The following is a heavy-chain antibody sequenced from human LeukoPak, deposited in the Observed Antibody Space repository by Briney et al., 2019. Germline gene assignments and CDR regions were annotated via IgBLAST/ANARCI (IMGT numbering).Heavy chain of an antibody. CDR3: AREPVVVILPYYYYYGMDV. J-gene: IGHJ6*02. CDR2: ISSSGSTI. CDR1: GFTFSDYY. Sequence: GGSLRLSCAASGFTFSDYYMSWIRQAPGKGLEWVSYISSSGSTIYYADSVKGRFTISRDNAKNSLYLQMNSLRAEDTAVYYCAREPVVVILPYYYYYGMDVWGQGTTVTVSS. V-gene: IGHV3-11*01. D-gene: IGHD3-22*01.